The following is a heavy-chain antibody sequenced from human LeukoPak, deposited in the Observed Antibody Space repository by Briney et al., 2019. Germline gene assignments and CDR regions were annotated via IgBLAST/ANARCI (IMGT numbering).Heavy chain of an antibody. CDR1: GGTFYNFA. CDR2: LIPKYGTP. J-gene: IGHJ4*02. Sequence: ASVKVSCTESGGTFYNFAMNWVRQAPGQGLEWMGGLIPKYGTPTYAQKFQDRIAITVDISTSTAHMELSSLRAEDTAVYYCARDLSGVAGYTYGRGIDYWGQGTLVTVSS. CDR3: ARDLSGVAGYTYGRGIDY. D-gene: IGHD5-18*01. V-gene: IGHV1-69*06.